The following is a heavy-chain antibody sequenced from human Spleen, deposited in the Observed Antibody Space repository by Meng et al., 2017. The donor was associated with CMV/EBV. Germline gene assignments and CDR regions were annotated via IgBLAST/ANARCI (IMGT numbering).Heavy chain of an antibody. D-gene: IGHD2-15*01. CDR2: IDNAGTT. CDR3: GRSARGGSVLA. V-gene: IGHV3-66*02. J-gene: IGHJ5*02. Sequence: GESLKISCTASGFTVSSNYMTWVRQAPGKGLQSVSLIDNAGTTFYADSVKGRFTISRDNSKNTLQLQMKSLRPEDTAVYYCGRSARGGSVLAWGQGTLVTVSS. CDR1: GFTVSSNY.